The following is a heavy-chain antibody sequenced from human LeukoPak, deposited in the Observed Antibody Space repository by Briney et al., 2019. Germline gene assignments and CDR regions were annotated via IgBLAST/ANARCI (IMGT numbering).Heavy chain of an antibody. Sequence: SVKVSCKPSGYSFTTYGISWVRQAPGQGLEWMGGIIPIFGTANYAQKFQGRVTITADESTSTAYMELSSLRSEDTAVYYCARTLLLWFGELLPWGQGTLVTVSS. CDR1: GYSFTTYG. V-gene: IGHV1-69*13. CDR2: IIPIFGTA. J-gene: IGHJ5*02. D-gene: IGHD3-10*01. CDR3: ARTLLLWFGELLP.